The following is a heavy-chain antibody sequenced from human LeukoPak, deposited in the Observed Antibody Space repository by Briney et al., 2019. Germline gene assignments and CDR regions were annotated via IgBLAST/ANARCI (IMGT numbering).Heavy chain of an antibody. CDR3: AGGEVADDDAFDI. CDR1: GYTFTSYY. V-gene: IGHV1-46*01. D-gene: IGHD6-19*01. Sequence: ASVKVSCKASGYTFTSYYMHWVRQAPGQGLEWMGIINPSGGSTSYAQKFQGRVTMTRDMSTSTVYMELRSLRSDDTAVYYCAGGEVADDDAFDIWGQGTMVTVSS. J-gene: IGHJ3*02. CDR2: INPSGGST.